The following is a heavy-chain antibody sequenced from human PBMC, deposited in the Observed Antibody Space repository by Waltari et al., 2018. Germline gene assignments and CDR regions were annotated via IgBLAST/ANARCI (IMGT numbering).Heavy chain of an antibody. Sequence: EVQLVESGGGLVQPGGSLRLSCAVSGFTVSSYWMHWCRQTPGEGLVWLSRTNTDGSFTNYADSVEGRFTMSRDNAKDTVYLQMNSLRAEDTAIYYCVRGSLNPGFDYWGQGTLVTVSS. CDR3: VRGSLNPGFDY. J-gene: IGHJ4*02. CDR2: TNTDGSFT. CDR1: GFTVSSYW. V-gene: IGHV3-74*01.